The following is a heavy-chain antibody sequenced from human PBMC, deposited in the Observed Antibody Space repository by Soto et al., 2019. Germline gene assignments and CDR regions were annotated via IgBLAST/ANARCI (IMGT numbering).Heavy chain of an antibody. J-gene: IGHJ6*02. Sequence: QVQLQESGPGLVKPSQTLSLTCTVSGGSISSGDYYWRWIRQPPGKGLEWIGYIYYSDSTYYNPSIKSRVTISVNTSKNQFSLKLSSVTAAATAVYYCVAYYYDSSGYSDYYYGMDVWGQGTTVTVSS. V-gene: IGHV4-30-4*01. CDR3: VAYYYDSSGYSDYYYGMDV. CDR1: GGSISSGDYY. CDR2: IYYSDST. D-gene: IGHD3-22*01.